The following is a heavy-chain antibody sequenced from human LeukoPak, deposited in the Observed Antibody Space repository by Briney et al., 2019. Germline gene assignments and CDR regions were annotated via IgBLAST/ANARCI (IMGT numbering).Heavy chain of an antibody. D-gene: IGHD6-19*01. J-gene: IGHJ2*01. Sequence: GESLKISCKGSGYSFTSYWIGWVRQMPGKGLEWMGTIYPGDSDTRYSPSFQGQVTISADKSISTAYLQWSSLKASDTAMYYCARPPTPYSSGWYAPYWYFDLWSRGTLVTVSS. CDR3: ARPPTPYSSGWYAPYWYFDL. V-gene: IGHV5-51*01. CDR2: IYPGDSDT. CDR1: GYSFTSYW.